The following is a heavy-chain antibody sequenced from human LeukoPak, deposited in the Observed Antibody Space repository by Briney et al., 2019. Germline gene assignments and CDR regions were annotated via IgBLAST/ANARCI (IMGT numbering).Heavy chain of an antibody. Sequence: SGPTLVNPTQTLTLTCTFSGFSLSTSGVCVSWIRQPPGKALEWLALIDWDDEKFYRTSLKTRLTISKDTSKNQAVLTVTSMDPVDTATYYCARTGPVPALYYFDYWGQGTLVTVSS. CDR2: IDWDDEK. V-gene: IGHV2-70*13. CDR3: ARTGPVPALYYFDY. D-gene: IGHD6-6*01. J-gene: IGHJ4*02. CDR1: GFSLSTSGVC.